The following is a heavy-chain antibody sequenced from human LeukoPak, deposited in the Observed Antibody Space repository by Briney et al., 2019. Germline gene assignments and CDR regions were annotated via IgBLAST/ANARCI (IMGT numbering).Heavy chain of an antibody. V-gene: IGHV3-30*02. CDR3: ARANNWVHWFDP. CDR2: IRYDGSNK. D-gene: IGHD1-20*01. CDR1: GFTFSSYG. Sequence: GGSLRLSCAASGFTFSSYGMHWVRQAPGKGLEWVAFIRYDGSNKYYADSVKGRFTISRDNSKNTLYLQMNSLRAEDTAVYYCARANNWVHWFDPWGQGTLVTVSS. J-gene: IGHJ5*02.